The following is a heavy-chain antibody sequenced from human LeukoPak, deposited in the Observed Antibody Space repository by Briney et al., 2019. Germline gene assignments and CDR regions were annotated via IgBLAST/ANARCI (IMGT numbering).Heavy chain of an antibody. V-gene: IGHV4-34*01. CDR3: ARLGYYYDSSGSDY. J-gene: IGHJ4*02. CDR1: GGSFSGYY. Sequence: SETLCLTCAVYGGSFSGYYWSWIRQPPGEGLEWIGEINHSGSTNYNPSLKSRVTISVDTSKNQFSLKLSSVTAADTAVYYCARLGYYYDSSGSDYWGQGTLVTVSS. D-gene: IGHD3-22*01. CDR2: INHSGST.